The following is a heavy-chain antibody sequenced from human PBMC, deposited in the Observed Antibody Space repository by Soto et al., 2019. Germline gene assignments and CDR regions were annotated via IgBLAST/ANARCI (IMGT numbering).Heavy chain of an antibody. CDR2: IYYSGTT. CDR1: GGSISSGDYY. J-gene: IGHJ4*02. V-gene: IGHV4-30-4*01. D-gene: IGHD2-15*01. Sequence: SETLSLTCTVSGGSISSGDYYWSWIRQPPGKGLEWIGYIYYSGTTYYNPSLKSRVTISVDTSKNQFSLKLSSVTAADTAVYYCASGAADTFDYWGEGTLVTVSS. CDR3: ASGAADTFDY.